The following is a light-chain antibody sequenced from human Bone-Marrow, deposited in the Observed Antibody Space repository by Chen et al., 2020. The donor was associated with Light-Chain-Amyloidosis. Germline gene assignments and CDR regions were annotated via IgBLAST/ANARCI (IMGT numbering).Light chain of an antibody. Sequence: QSALTHPPSVSGSPGQSITLSCTGSSSDVGNYNLVSWYQQHPGKAPNRRIFEVNKPPSGVPNRFSGSKSGNTASLTISGLLAEDEADYHCGSYAGSNTVVFGGGTKLTVL. CDR2: EVN. V-gene: IGLV2-23*02. J-gene: IGLJ2*01. CDR3: GSYAGSNTVV. CDR1: SSDVGNYNL.